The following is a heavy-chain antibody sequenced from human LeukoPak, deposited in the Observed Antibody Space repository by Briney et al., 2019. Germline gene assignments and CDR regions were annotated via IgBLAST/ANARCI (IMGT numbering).Heavy chain of an antibody. CDR1: GGTFSSYA. CDR2: INPNSGGT. J-gene: IGHJ4*02. Sequence: GASVKVSCKASGGTFSSYAISWVRQAPGQGLEWMGWINPNSGGTNYAQKFQGRVTMTRDTSISTAYMELSRLRSDDTAVYYCAGDSYYYDSSGYTENWGQGTLVTVSS. CDR3: AGDSYYYDSSGYTEN. V-gene: IGHV1-2*02. D-gene: IGHD3-22*01.